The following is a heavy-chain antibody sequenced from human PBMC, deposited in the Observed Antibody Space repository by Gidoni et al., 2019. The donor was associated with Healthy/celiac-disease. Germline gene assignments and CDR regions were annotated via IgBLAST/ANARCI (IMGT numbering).Heavy chain of an antibody. CDR2: ISAYNGNT. CDR3: ARDPIRFLEWLLYPGPDYYYYYGMDV. Sequence: SCKASGYTFTSYGISWVRQAPGQGLEWMGWISAYNGNTNYAQKLQGRVTMTTDTSTSTAYMELRSLRSDDTAVYYCARDPIRFLEWLLYPGPDYYYYYGMDVWGQGTTVTVSS. J-gene: IGHJ6*02. V-gene: IGHV1-18*01. CDR1: GYTFTSYG. D-gene: IGHD3-3*01.